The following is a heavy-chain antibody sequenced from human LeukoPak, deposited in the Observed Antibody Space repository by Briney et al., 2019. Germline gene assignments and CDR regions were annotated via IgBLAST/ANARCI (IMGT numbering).Heavy chain of an antibody. Sequence: SETLSLTCAVSGGSISSSNWWSWVRQPPGKGLEWIGEIYHSGSTYYSPSLKSRVTVSVDTSKNEFSLNLTSVTAADTAVYFCARGIVGSRDFYFRYYFDYWGQGTLVTVSS. CDR3: ARGIVGSRDFYFRYYFDY. D-gene: IGHD3/OR15-3a*01. CDR1: GGSISSSNW. V-gene: IGHV4-4*02. CDR2: IYHSGST. J-gene: IGHJ4*02.